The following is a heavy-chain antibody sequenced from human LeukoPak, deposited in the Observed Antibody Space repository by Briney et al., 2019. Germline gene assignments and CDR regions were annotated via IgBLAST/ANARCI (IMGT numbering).Heavy chain of an antibody. Sequence: PGGSLRLSCAASGFTFSSYEMNWVRQAPGKGLEWVSYISNSGSTIYYADSVKGRFTISRDNAKNSLYLQMNSLRAEDTAVYYCARATMVRGPRKAFDIWGQGTMVTVSS. V-gene: IGHV3-48*03. CDR1: GFTFSSYE. CDR2: ISNSGSTI. J-gene: IGHJ3*02. D-gene: IGHD3-10*01. CDR3: ARATMVRGPRKAFDI.